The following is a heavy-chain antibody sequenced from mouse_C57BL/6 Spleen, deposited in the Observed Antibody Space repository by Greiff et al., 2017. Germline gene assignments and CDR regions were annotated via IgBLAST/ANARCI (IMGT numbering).Heavy chain of an antibody. CDR1: GYTFTSYW. CDR2: IYPGSGST. J-gene: IGHJ2*01. V-gene: IGHV1-55*01. CDR3: ARSDVLASYFDY. D-gene: IGHD6-1*01. Sequence: QVQLQQPGAELVKPGASVKMSCKASGYTFTSYWITWVKQRPGQGLEWIGDIYPGSGSTNYNEKFKSKATLTVDTSSSTAYMQLSSLTSEDSAVYYCARSDVLASYFDYWGQGTTLTVSS.